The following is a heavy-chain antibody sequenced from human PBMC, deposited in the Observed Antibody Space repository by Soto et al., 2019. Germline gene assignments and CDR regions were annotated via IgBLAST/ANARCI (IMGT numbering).Heavy chain of an antibody. D-gene: IGHD3-3*01. CDR1: GGSISSSSYY. CDR2: IYYSGST. Sequence: SETLSLTCTVSGGSISSSSYYWGWIRQPPRQGLEWIGSIYYSGSTYYNPSLKSRVTISVDTSKNQFSRKLSSVTAADTAVYYCARHEPSITIFGVVIPRNNRFDPWGQGXLVPVCS. V-gene: IGHV4-39*01. J-gene: IGHJ5*02. CDR3: ARHEPSITIFGVVIPRNNRFDP.